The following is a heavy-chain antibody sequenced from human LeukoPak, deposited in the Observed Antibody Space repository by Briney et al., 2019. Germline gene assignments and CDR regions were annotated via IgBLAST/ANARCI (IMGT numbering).Heavy chain of an antibody. CDR1: PYSFTTYW. V-gene: IGHV5-51*01. CDR3: AGLHSSSSGPVDY. J-gene: IGHJ4*02. D-gene: IGHD6-6*01. CDR2: IYPHDSDT. Sequence: GESLKISCKGAPYSFTTYWIVWVRQMPGKGLEWMGIIYPHDSDTRYSPSFLGQVTISADKSINTAYLQWSSLKASDTAMYYCAGLHSSSSGPVDYWGQGTLVSVSS.